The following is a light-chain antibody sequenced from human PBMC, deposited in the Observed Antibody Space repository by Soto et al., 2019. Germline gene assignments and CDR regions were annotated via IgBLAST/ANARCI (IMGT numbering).Light chain of an antibody. CDR3: QQTNSFPFT. Sequence: DIQMTQSPSSVSASVGDRVTITCRASQGISSWVAWYQQKPGTAPKLLIYAASSLQSGVPSRFSGSGSGTDFTLTISSLQPEDFATYYCQQTNSFPFTFGPGTKVDIK. CDR2: AAS. CDR1: QGISSW. J-gene: IGKJ3*01. V-gene: IGKV1D-12*01.